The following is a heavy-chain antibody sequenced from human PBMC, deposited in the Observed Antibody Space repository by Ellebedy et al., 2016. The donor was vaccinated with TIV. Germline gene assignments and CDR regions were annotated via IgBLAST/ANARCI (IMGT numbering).Heavy chain of an antibody. V-gene: IGHV4-39*01. CDR2: IYYSGST. J-gene: IGHJ5*02. Sequence: MPSETLSLTCTVSGGSISSGGYYWGWIRQPPGKGLEWIGSIYYSGSTYYNPSLKSRVTISVDTSKNQFSLKLSSVTAADTAVYYCARSWGAATSWFDPWGQGTLVTVSS. CDR3: ARSWGAATSWFDP. CDR1: GGSISSGGYY. D-gene: IGHD2-15*01.